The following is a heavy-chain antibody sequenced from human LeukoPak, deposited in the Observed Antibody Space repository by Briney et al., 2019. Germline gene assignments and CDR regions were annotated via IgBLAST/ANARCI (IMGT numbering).Heavy chain of an antibody. CDR1: GFTFSTYN. CDR3: ARDYIAYDPLDY. Sequence: GGSLRLSCAASGFTFSTYNINWVRQAPGKGLQWVSSISSSSSYIYYADSVKGRFTSSRDDAKNSLYLQMNSLRAEDTAVYWCARDYIAYDPLDYWGQGTLVTVSS. CDR2: ISSSSSYI. J-gene: IGHJ4*02. V-gene: IGHV3-21*01. D-gene: IGHD3-3*01.